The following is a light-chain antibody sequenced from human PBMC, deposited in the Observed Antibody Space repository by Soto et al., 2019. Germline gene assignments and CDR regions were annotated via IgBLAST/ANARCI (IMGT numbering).Light chain of an antibody. CDR1: SSDVGAYNY. CDR3: NSFTTSSTLV. CDR2: DVS. J-gene: IGLJ2*01. Sequence: QSVLTQPASVSGSPGQSLTISCTGTSSDVGAYNYVSWYQHHPGKAPKLMIYDVSNRPSGVSNRFSGSKSGNTASLTISGLQAEDEADYYCNSFTTSSTLVFGGGTKVTVL. V-gene: IGLV2-14*03.